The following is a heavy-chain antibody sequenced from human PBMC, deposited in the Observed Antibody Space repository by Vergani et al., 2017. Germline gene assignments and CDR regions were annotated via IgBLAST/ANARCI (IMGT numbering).Heavy chain of an antibody. CDR2: IDYSGST. CDR1: GGSISSGDYY. V-gene: IGHV4-30-4*01. D-gene: IGHD3-22*01. J-gene: IGHJ4*02. CDR3: ARAVHGGDSSGYSLGNFDY. Sequence: QVQLQESGPGLVKPSQTLSLTCTVSGGSISSGDYYWSWIRQPPGKGLEWIGYIDYSGSTYYNPSLKSRVTISVDTSKIQFSLKLSSVTAADTAVSYCARAVHGGDSSGYSLGNFDYWGQGTLVTVSS.